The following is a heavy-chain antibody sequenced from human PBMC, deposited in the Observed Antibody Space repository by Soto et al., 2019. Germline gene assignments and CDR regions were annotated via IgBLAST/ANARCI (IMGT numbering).Heavy chain of an antibody. V-gene: IGHV1-2*04. Sequence: ASVKVSCKASGYTFTGYYIHWVRQAPGQGLEWMGWINPNSGGSNYAQKFRGWVTMTRNTSISTAYMELSRLRSDDTAVYYCARGGLYCTNGVCYTGNWFGPWGQGTRVTVSS. CDR1: GYTFTGYY. J-gene: IGHJ5*02. CDR3: ARGGLYCTNGVCYTGNWFGP. CDR2: INPNSGGS. D-gene: IGHD2-8*01.